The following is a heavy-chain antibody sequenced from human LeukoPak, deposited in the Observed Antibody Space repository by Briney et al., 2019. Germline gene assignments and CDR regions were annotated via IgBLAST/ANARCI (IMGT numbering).Heavy chain of an antibody. CDR3: ARDSRYCTNGVCHQLQPRGMDV. D-gene: IGHD2-8*01. CDR1: GFTFSRYC. Sequence: GGSLTLSCAASGFTFSRYCMQWVRQAPGKGREWVVFIWYDGGNKYYTESVKGSFSLARDNSKNTLCLQMNSVRAEATAVYYCARDSRYCTNGVCHQLQPRGMDVWPQGTTVSV. CDR2: IWYDGGNK. V-gene: IGHV3-30*02. J-gene: IGHJ6*02.